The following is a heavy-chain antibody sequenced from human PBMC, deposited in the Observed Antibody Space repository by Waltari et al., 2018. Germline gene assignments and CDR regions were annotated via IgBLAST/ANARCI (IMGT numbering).Heavy chain of an antibody. Sequence: EVQLVQSGAEVKKPGATVNISCTVSGYTFTDYYMHWVQQAPGNGLEWMGLVDPEDGETIYAEKFQGRVTITADTSTDTAYMELSSLRSEDTAVYYCATAQTYYYDSSGYYPWDYWGQGTLVTVSS. J-gene: IGHJ4*02. CDR1: GYTFTDYY. CDR3: ATAQTYYYDSSGYYPWDY. D-gene: IGHD3-22*01. CDR2: VDPEDGET. V-gene: IGHV1-69-2*01.